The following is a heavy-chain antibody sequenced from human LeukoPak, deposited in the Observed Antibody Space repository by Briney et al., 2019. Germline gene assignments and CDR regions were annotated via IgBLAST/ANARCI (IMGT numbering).Heavy chain of an antibody. D-gene: IGHD3-22*01. CDR1: GFTFSSYA. CDR3: ARHYYDSSGPNFDY. V-gene: IGHV3-66*04. Sequence: GGSLRLSCAASGFTFSSYAMSWVRQAPGKGLEWVSVIYSGGSTYYADSVKGRFTLSRDNSKNTLYLQMNSLRAEDTAVYYCARHYYDSSGPNFDYWGQGTLVTVSS. J-gene: IGHJ4*02. CDR2: IYSGGST.